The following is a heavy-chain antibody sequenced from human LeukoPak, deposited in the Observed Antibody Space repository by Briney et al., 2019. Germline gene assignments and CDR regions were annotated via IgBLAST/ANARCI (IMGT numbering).Heavy chain of an antibody. D-gene: IGHD3-22*01. V-gene: IGHV4-39*07. CDR1: GGSISSSSYY. CDR2: IYYSGST. CDR3: AREKRITMIVVVIFDAFDI. J-gene: IGHJ3*02. Sequence: SEALSLTCTVSGGSISSSSYYWGWLRQPPGKGLEWIGSIYYSGSTYYNPSLKSRVTISVDTSKNQFSLKLSSVTAADTAVYYCAREKRITMIVVVIFDAFDIWGQGTLVTVSS.